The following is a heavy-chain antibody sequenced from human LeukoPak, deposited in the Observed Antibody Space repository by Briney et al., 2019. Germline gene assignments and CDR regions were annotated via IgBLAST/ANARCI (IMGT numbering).Heavy chain of an antibody. CDR2: INPSGGST. J-gene: IGHJ6*03. V-gene: IGHV1-46*01. D-gene: IGHD6-13*01. CDR3: ARGRSAAGVYYYYMDV. CDR1: GYTFTSYY. Sequence: ASVNVSCKASGYTFTSYYMHWVRQAPGQGLEWMGIINPSGGSTSYAQKFQGRVTMTRDMSTSTVYMELSSLRSEDTAVYYCARGRSAAGVYYYYMDVWGKGTTVTVSS.